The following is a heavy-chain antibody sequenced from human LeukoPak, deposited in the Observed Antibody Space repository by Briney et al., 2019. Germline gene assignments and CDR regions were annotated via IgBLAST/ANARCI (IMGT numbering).Heavy chain of an antibody. V-gene: IGHV4-34*01. CDR3: ARGRCSGGRCYSGRYFDY. CDR1: GGSFSGYY. CDR2: INHSGST. Sequence: PSETLSLTCAVYGGSFSGYYWSWIRQPPGKGLEWIGEINHSGSTNYNPSLKSRVTISVDTSKNQFSLKLSSVTAADTAVYYCARGRCSGGRCYSGRYFDYWGQGTLVTVSS. J-gene: IGHJ4*02. D-gene: IGHD2-15*01.